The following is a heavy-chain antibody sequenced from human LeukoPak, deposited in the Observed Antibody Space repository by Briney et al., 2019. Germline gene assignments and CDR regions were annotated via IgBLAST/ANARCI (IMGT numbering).Heavy chain of an antibody. D-gene: IGHD3-10*01. V-gene: IGHV3-66*01. CDR1: GFTVSTNY. CDR3: NFGSGSLDY. Sequence: GGSLRLSCAASGFTVSTNYMTWVRQAPGKRLEWVSFIFAGGRTYYADSVKGRFTISRDNSKSTLYLQMNSLRAEDTAVYYCNFGSGSLDYWGQGTLVTVSS. J-gene: IGHJ4*02. CDR2: IFAGGRT.